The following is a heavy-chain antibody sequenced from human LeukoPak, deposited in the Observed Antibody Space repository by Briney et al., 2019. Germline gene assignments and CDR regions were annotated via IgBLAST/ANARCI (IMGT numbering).Heavy chain of an antibody. J-gene: IGHJ4*02. CDR3: ARQATVTTYYFDY. V-gene: IGHV4-59*01. CDR1: GGSISSYY. Sequence: PSETLSLTCTVSGGSISSYYWSWIRQPPGKGLEWIGYVYYSGSTNYNPSLKSRVTISLDTSKNQFSLKLGSVTAADTAVYYCARQATVTTYYFDYWGQGTLVTVSS. CDR2: VYYSGST. D-gene: IGHD4-17*01.